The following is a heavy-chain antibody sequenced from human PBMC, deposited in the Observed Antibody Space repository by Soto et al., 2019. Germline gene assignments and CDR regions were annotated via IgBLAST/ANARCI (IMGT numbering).Heavy chain of an antibody. CDR2: IKQDGSEK. V-gene: IGHV3-7*03. Sequence: PGGSLRLSCAASGFTFSSYWMSWVRQAPGKGLEWVANIKQDGSEKYYVDSVKGRFTISRDNAKNSLYLQMNSLRAEDTAVYYCARDLYSSGSAFDIWGQGTMVTVSS. J-gene: IGHJ3*02. D-gene: IGHD6-19*01. CDR1: GFTFSSYW. CDR3: ARDLYSSGSAFDI.